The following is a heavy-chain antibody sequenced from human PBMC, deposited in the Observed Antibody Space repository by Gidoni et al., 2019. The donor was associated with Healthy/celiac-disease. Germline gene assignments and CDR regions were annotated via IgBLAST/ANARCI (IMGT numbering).Heavy chain of an antibody. V-gene: IGHV4-34*01. CDR1: GGSFSGYY. CDR2: INHSGST. CDR3: ARGRRYYYDSSGYSEIDY. J-gene: IGHJ4*02. D-gene: IGHD3-22*01. Sequence: QVQLQQWGAGLLQPSETLSLTCAVYGGSFSGYYWSWIRQPPGKGLEWIGEINHSGSTNYTPSLKSRVTISVDTSKNQFSLKLSSVTAADTAVYYCARGRRYYYDSSGYSEIDYWGQGTLVTVSS.